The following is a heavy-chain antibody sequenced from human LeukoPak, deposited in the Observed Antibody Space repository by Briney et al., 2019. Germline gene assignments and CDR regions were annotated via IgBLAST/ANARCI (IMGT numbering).Heavy chain of an antibody. CDR2: INHSGST. CDR3: ARRGGSGSPSDMDV. J-gene: IGHJ6*03. D-gene: IGHD3-10*01. Sequence: PSQTLSLTCAVYGGSFSGYYWSWIRQPPGKGLEWIGEINHSGSTNYNPSLKSRVTISVDTSKNQFSLKLSSVTAADTAVYYCARRGGSGSPSDMDVWGKGTTVTVSS. CDR1: GGSFSGYY. V-gene: IGHV4-34*01.